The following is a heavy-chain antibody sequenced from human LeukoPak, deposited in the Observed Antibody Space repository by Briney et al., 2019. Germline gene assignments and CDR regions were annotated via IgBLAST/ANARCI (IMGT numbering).Heavy chain of an antibody. V-gene: IGHV4-59*01. CDR2: IYYSGST. D-gene: IGHD6-19*01. CDR3: AYSRSRSGWSLIDY. CDR1: GGSINIYY. J-gene: IGHJ4*02. Sequence: SETLSLTCTISGGSINIYYWSWIRQPPGKGLEWVGYIYYSGSTNYKPSLKRRVTISVDTSKNQFSLKVSSVTAADTAVYYCAYSRSRSGWSLIDYWVQGALVTVSS.